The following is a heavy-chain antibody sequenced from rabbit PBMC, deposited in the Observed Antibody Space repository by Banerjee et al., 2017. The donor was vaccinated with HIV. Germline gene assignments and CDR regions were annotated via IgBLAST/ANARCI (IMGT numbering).Heavy chain of an antibody. D-gene: IGHD1-1*01. CDR1: GFSFSYSDY. J-gene: IGHJ4*01. CDR2: IGAGVSYTT. Sequence: QSLEESGGDLVKPGASLTLTCTASGFSFSYSDYMCWVRQPPGKGPEWIACIGAGVSYTTYYATWAKGRFTISKTSSTTVTLQMTSLTVADTATYFCTRDDGSGHYVDGYFNLWGQGTLVTVS. V-gene: IGHV1S40*01. CDR3: TRDDGSGHYVDGYFNL.